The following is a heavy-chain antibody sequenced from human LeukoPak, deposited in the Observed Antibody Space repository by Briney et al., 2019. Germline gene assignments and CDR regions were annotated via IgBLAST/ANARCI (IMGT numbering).Heavy chain of an antibody. CDR3: ARDVRNYYDSSGYYIFDY. V-gene: IGHV4-34*01. J-gene: IGHJ4*02. CDR1: GGSFSGYY. D-gene: IGHD3-22*01. CDR2: IYYRGST. Sequence: SETLSLTCAVYGGSFSGYYWSWIRQPPEKGLEWIGNIYYRGSTDYNPSLKSRVTISRDTSKNQFSLKLSSVTAADTAVYYCARDVRNYYDSSGYYIFDYWGQGTLVTVSS.